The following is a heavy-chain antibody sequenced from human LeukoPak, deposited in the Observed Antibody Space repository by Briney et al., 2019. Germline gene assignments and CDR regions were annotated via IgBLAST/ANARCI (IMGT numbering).Heavy chain of an antibody. Sequence: SETLSLTCTVSGGSISSYYWSWIRQPAGKGREWIGRIDASGNTNYKPSLKSRVTMSVETSKNQFSLNLTAVTAADTAVYYCARVSSSWYQDWYFDLWGRGTLVTVSS. CDR1: GGSISSYY. J-gene: IGHJ2*01. D-gene: IGHD6-13*01. V-gene: IGHV4-4*07. CDR2: IDASGNT. CDR3: ARVSSSWYQDWYFDL.